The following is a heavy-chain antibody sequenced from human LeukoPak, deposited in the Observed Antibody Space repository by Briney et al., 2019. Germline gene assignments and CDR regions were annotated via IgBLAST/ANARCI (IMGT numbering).Heavy chain of an antibody. D-gene: IGHD6-13*01. J-gene: IGHJ6*02. CDR2: INHSGST. Sequence: SETLSLTCDVYGGSFSGYYWSWIRQPPGKGLEWIGEINHSGSTNYNPSLKSRVTISVDTSKNQFSLKLSSVTAADTAVYYCAREKAAAGMYYGMDVWGQGTTVTVSS. CDR3: AREKAAAGMYYGMDV. V-gene: IGHV4-34*01. CDR1: GGSFSGYY.